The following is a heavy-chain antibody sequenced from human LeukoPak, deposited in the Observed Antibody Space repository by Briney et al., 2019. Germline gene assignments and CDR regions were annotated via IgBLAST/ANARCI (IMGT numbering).Heavy chain of an antibody. CDR1: GGSFSGYY. J-gene: IGHJ4*02. Sequence: SETLSLTCAVYGGSFSGYYWSWIRQPPGKGLEWIGEINHSGSTNYNPSLKSRVTISVDTSKNQFSLKLSSVTAADTAVYYCARRASSGYFIKLDYRGQGTLVTVSP. CDR3: ARRASSGYFIKLDY. D-gene: IGHD3-22*01. CDR2: INHSGST. V-gene: IGHV4-34*01.